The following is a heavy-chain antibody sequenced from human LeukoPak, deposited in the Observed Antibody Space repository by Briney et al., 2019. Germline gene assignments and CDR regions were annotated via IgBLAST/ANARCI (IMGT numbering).Heavy chain of an antibody. CDR3: ARDLLLYYFDY. V-gene: IGHV4-34*12. CDR2: IIHRGST. Sequence: SETLSLTCAVYGGSFSGYYWSWIRQPPGKGLEWIGEIIHRGSTNYNPSLKSRLTISVDTSKNQFSLKLSSVTAADTAVYYCARDLLLYYFDYWGQGTLVTVSS. CDR1: GGSFSGYY. J-gene: IGHJ4*02. D-gene: IGHD3-10*01.